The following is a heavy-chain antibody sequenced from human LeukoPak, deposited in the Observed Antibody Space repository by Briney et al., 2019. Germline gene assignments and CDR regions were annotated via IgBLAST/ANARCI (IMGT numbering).Heavy chain of an antibody. CDR1: GGSFTDFY. V-gene: IGHV4-34*01. CDR2: INHSGST. CDR3: ARGGGTGWYIDY. D-gene: IGHD6-19*01. Sequence: SETLSPTCAVYGGSFTDFYWSWIRQPPGKGLEWIGEINHSGSTNYNPSLKSRLTISVDTSKNQLSLMLSTVAAADTAVYYCARGGGTGWYIDYWGPGTLVTVSS. J-gene: IGHJ4*02.